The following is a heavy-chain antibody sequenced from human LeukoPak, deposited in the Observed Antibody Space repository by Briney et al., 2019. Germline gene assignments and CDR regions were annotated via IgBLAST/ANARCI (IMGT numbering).Heavy chain of an antibody. CDR2: IYYSGST. Sequence: SETLSLTCTVSGGSISSYYWSWIRQPPGKGLEWIGYIYYSGSTNYNPSLKSRVTISVDTSKNQFSLKLSSVTAADTAVYYCARLSWTGITSPNDAFDIWGQGTMVTVSS. D-gene: IGHD3-10*01. J-gene: IGHJ3*02. CDR3: ARLSWTGITSPNDAFDI. CDR1: GGSISSYY. V-gene: IGHV4-59*08.